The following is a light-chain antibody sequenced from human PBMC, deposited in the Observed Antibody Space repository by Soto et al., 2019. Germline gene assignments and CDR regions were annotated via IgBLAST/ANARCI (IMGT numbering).Light chain of an antibody. CDR1: QSISSW. V-gene: IGKV1-5*01. Sequence: DIQMTQSPSTLSASVGDRVTITCRASQSISSWLAWYQQKPGKAPKLLIYDASSLESGVPSRFSGSGSGTECALTISSRQPDDFATYYCQKYNSYSCTFGQGTKVEIK. J-gene: IGKJ1*01. CDR3: QKYNSYSCT. CDR2: DAS.